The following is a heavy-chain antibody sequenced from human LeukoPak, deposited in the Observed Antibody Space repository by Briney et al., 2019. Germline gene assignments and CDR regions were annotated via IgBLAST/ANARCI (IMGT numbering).Heavy chain of an antibody. D-gene: IGHD6-6*01. CDR2: ISGSGGMT. V-gene: IGHV3-23*01. J-gene: IGHJ5*02. CDR1: GFTFSSYA. CDR3: TSSRLWARRP. Sequence: GGSLRLSCAASGFTFSSYAMSWVRQAPGKGLEWVSSISGSGGMTYYSDSVKGRFTISKDNSKTTLYLQMNSLKTEDTAVYYCTSSRLWARRPWGQGTLVTVSS.